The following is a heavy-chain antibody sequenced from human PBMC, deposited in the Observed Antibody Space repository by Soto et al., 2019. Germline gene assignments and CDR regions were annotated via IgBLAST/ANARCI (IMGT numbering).Heavy chain of an antibody. D-gene: IGHD2-15*01. V-gene: IGHV1-69*13. J-gene: IGHJ4*02. CDR1: GYRFTNFS. Sequence: SVKVSSKASGYRFTNFSMHWVRQAPGQRLEWMGGIIPIFGTANYAQKFQGRVTITADESTSTAYMELSSLRSEDTAVYYCARESRYCSGGSCYFLPGIDYWGQGTLVTVSS. CDR2: IIPIFGTA. CDR3: ARESRYCSGGSCYFLPGIDY.